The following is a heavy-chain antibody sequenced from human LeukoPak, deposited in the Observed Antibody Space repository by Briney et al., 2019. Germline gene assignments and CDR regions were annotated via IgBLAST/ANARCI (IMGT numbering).Heavy chain of an antibody. CDR2: MDPNSGKT. Sequence: ASVKVSCKASGYTFINYEINWVRQAPGQGLEWMGWMDPNSGKTGYAQKFQGRVTMTWNTFISTAYLELRSLESDDTAVYYCARMDMRPTPLGPSPANWFDPWGQGTLVTVSS. D-gene: IGHD2-2*03. J-gene: IGHJ5*02. V-gene: IGHV1-8*01. CDR1: GYTFINYE. CDR3: ARMDMRPTPLGPSPANWFDP.